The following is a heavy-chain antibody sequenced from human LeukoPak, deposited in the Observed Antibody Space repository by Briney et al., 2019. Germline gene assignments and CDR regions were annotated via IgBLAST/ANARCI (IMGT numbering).Heavy chain of an antibody. V-gene: IGHV1-69*13. D-gene: IGHD3-22*01. CDR3: ARGSYYDSSGYYYYYYYMDV. CDR2: IIPIFGTA. Sequence: SVKVSCEASGGTFSSYAISWVRQAPGQGLEWMGGIIPIFGTANYAQKFQGRVTITADESTSTAYMELSSLRSEDTAVYYCARGSYYDSSGYYYYYYYMDVWGKGTTVTVSS. CDR1: GGTFSSYA. J-gene: IGHJ6*03.